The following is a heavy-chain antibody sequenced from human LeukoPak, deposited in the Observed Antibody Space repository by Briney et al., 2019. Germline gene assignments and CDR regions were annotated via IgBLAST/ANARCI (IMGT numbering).Heavy chain of an antibody. Sequence: GGSLRLSCAASGFTFSGYAMHWVRQAPGRGLVWVSRIKSDGSITSYADSVMGRFTISRDNARNTLFLEMNSLRAEDSAVYYCARDGFLGPVTAYLDYWGQGTPVTVSS. V-gene: IGHV3-74*01. J-gene: IGHJ4*02. CDR1: GFTFSGYA. D-gene: IGHD2-21*02. CDR2: IKSDGSIT. CDR3: ARDGFLGPVTAYLDY.